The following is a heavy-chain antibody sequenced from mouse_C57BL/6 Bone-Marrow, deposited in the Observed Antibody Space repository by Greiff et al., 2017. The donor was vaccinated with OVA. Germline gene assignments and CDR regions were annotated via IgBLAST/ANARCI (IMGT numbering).Heavy chain of an antibody. V-gene: IGHV1-69*01. D-gene: IGHD2-5*01. Sequence: VQLQQPGAEFVMPGASVKLSCKASGYNFTSYWMHWVKQRPGQGLEWIGEIDPSDSYTNYNQKFKGNSTLTVDKSSSTAYMQLSSLAAEDSAVNYYAREIYSNLFAYWSQGTLVTVSA. CDR3: AREIYSNLFAY. CDR1: GYNFTSYW. CDR2: IDPSDSYT. J-gene: IGHJ3*01.